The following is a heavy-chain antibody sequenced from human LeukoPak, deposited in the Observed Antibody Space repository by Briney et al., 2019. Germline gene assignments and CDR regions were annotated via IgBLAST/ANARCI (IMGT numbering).Heavy chain of an antibody. V-gene: IGHV4-59*01. CDR1: GGSISDYY. CDR2: IFGSGSS. D-gene: IGHD2-2*01. Sequence: SETLSLTCTVSGGSISDYYWSWIRQPPGKGLEWIGWIFGSGSSNYNPSLKSRLTISVDTSENQFSLKLTSATAADTAVYYCARFSSDCSDASCYLTHWGQGTLVTVSS. J-gene: IGHJ4*02. CDR3: ARFSSDCSDASCYLTH.